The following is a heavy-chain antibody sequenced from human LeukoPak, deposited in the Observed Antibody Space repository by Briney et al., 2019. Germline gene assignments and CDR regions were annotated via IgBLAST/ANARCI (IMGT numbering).Heavy chain of an antibody. J-gene: IGHJ6*03. CDR3: ASGAQTSSAYYYYYYYMDV. CDR1: GYTFTRYG. Sequence: ASVTDSCMGSGYTFTRYGFRWLRPAPGQGGDWMGWINAYNGNTKYAQKLQGRVTMTTDTSTSTAYMELRSLRSDDTAVYYCASGAQTSSAYYYYYYYMDVWGKGTTVTVSS. CDR2: INAYNGNT. V-gene: IGHV1-18*01. D-gene: IGHD4/OR15-4a*01.